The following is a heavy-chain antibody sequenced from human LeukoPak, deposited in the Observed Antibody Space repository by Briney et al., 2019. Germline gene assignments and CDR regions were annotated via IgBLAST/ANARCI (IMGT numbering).Heavy chain of an antibody. D-gene: IGHD5-24*01. J-gene: IGHJ4*02. V-gene: IGHV3-23*01. CDR2: ISGSGGST. CDR3: AKAPEMATMVY. CDR1: GFTFSDYY. Sequence: PGGSLRLSCAASGFTFSDYYMSWIRQAPGKGLEWVSAISGSGGSTYYADSVKGRFTISRDNSKNTLYLQMNSLRAEDTAVYYCAKAPEMATMVYWGQGTLVTVSS.